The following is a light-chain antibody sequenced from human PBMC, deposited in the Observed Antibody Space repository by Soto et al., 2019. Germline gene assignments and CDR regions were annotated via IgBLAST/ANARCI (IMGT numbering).Light chain of an antibody. Sequence: EIVLTQSPGTLSLSPGERATLSCRASQSVTGSYLAWYQQKPGQAPRLLIYGASSRASGIPVRFSGRGSGTDFTLTISRLEPEDFAVYYCQQYGSSPPVTFGPGTKVDIK. V-gene: IGKV3-20*01. CDR2: GAS. J-gene: IGKJ3*01. CDR1: QSVTGSY. CDR3: QQYGSSPPVT.